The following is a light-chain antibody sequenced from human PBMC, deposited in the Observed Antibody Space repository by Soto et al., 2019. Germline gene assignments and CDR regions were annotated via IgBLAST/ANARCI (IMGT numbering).Light chain of an antibody. CDR2: GAS. V-gene: IGKV3-20*01. CDR1: QSVSSSY. J-gene: IGKJ1*01. Sequence: ERVMTQSPATLSVSPGERATLSCRASQSVSSSYLAWYQQRPGQAPRLLIYGASIRATGIPDRFSGSGSGTDFTLTISRLEPEDFAVYFCQQHGSSPWTFGQGTKVDI. CDR3: QQHGSSPWT.